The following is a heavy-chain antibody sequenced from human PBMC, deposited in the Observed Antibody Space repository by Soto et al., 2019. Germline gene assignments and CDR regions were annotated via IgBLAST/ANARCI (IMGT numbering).Heavy chain of an antibody. Sequence: GGSLRLSCAASGFTFSSYAMSWVRQAPGKGLEWVSAISGSGGSTYYADSVKGRFTISRDNSKNTLYLQMNSLRAEDTAVYYCAKVGAYGDYGALAFDIWGQGXMVTV. J-gene: IGHJ3*02. CDR2: ISGSGGST. CDR3: AKVGAYGDYGALAFDI. V-gene: IGHV3-23*01. D-gene: IGHD4-17*01. CDR1: GFTFSSYA.